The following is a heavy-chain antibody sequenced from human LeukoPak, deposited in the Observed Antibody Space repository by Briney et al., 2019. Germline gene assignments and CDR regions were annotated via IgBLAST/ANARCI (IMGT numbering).Heavy chain of an antibody. Sequence: SETLSLTCAVHAGSFSGYYWSWIRQPPGRGLEWIGEINHSGSTNYNPSLKSRVTISVDTSKNQFSLKLSSVTAADTAVYYCARGAPSSVGATTDFDFWGQGTLVTVSS. CDR3: ARGAPSSVGATTDFDF. CDR2: INHSGST. D-gene: IGHD1-26*01. CDR1: AGSFSGYY. J-gene: IGHJ4*02. V-gene: IGHV4-34*01.